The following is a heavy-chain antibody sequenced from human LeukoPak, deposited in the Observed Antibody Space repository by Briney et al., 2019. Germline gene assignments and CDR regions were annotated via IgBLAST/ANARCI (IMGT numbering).Heavy chain of an antibody. D-gene: IGHD2-2*01. V-gene: IGHV3-66*01. J-gene: IGHJ4*02. CDR2: MYSGGST. Sequence: GGSLRLSCAASGFTVSSNYMSWVRQAPGKGLEWVSVMYSGGSTYYADSVKGRFTISRDNSKNTLYLQMNSLRAEDTAVYYCARDEYQLLAIDYWGQGALVTVSS. CDR1: GFTVSSNY. CDR3: ARDEYQLLAIDY.